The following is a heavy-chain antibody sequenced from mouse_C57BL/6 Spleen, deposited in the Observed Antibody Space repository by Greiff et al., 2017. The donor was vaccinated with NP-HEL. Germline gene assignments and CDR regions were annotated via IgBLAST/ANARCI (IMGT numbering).Heavy chain of an antibody. CDR1: GFNIKNTY. V-gene: IGHV14-3*01. CDR2: IDPANGNT. J-gene: IGHJ3*01. CDR3: AFYYDDGQFAY. Sequence: EVQLQQSVAELVRPGASVKLSCTASGFNIKNTYMHWVKQRPEQGLEWIGRIDPANGNTKYAAKFQGKATITADTSSNTAYLQLSSLTSEDSAISYCAFYYDDGQFAYWGQGTLVTVAA. D-gene: IGHD2-4*01.